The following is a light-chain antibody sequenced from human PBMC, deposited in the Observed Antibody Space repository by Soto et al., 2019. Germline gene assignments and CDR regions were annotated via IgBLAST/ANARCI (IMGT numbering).Light chain of an antibody. Sequence: SYELTQPPSVSVSPGQTASITCSGDKLGDKYACWYQQKPGQSPVLVIYRDNKRPSGSPERFSGSNSGNTATLTISGTQAMDEADYYCQAWDSSTVVFGGGTKLTVL. CDR2: RDN. CDR3: QAWDSSTVV. V-gene: IGLV3-1*01. CDR1: KLGDKY. J-gene: IGLJ2*01.